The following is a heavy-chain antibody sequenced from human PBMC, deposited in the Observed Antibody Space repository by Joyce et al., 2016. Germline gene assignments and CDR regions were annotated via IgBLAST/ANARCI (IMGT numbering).Heavy chain of an antibody. J-gene: IGHJ3*01. CDR2: INQDGSQT. V-gene: IGHV3-7*03. D-gene: IGHD6-19*01. Sequence: LVESGGGLVQPGGSLILSCAASGFILRNDWVNLVRQAPGKGLEWVANINQDGSQTYYLDSGKGRFTISRNVAQNSLYLELTSLRAEDTALYHCARAPIGWREAAFDLWGHGTMVIVSS. CDR1: GFILRNDW. CDR3: ARAPIGWREAAFDL.